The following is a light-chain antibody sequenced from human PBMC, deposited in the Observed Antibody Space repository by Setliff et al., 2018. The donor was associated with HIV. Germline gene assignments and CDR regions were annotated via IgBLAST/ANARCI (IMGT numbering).Light chain of an antibody. CDR2: DVT. V-gene: IGLV2-11*01. Sequence: SALTQPRSVSGSPGQSVTISCTGTSSDVGGYNYISWFQHHPGKAPKLMIYDVTKRPSGVPDRFSGSKSGNTAALTISGLQAEDEADYYCCSYAGRYGSSYVFATGTKVTVL. J-gene: IGLJ1*01. CDR1: SSDVGGYNY. CDR3: CSYAGRYGSSYV.